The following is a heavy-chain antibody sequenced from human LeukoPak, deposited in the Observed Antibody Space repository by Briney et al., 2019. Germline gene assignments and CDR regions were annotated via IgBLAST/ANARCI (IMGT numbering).Heavy chain of an antibody. CDR2: ISTSNGDT. Sequence: ASVKVSCKTSGYTFFSFGINWVRQAPGQGLEWMGWISTSNGDTKYAQKLQGRLTMTTDTSTTTAYVELRNLRSDDTAVYFCARDKGLSDPDAFDIWGQGTMVTVSA. CDR3: ARDKGLSDPDAFDI. J-gene: IGHJ3*02. V-gene: IGHV1-18*01. CDR1: GYTFFSFG. D-gene: IGHD3/OR15-3a*01.